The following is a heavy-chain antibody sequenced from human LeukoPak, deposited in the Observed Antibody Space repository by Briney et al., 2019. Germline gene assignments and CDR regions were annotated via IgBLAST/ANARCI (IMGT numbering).Heavy chain of an antibody. CDR2: ISSSSYI. Sequence: GGSLRLSCAASGFTFSSYSMNWVRQAPGEGLEWVSSISSSSYIYYADSVKGRFTISRDNAKNSLYLQMNSLRAEDTAVYYCARSNPGQAWFDPWGQGTLVTVSS. CDR1: GFTFSSYS. J-gene: IGHJ5*02. CDR3: ARSNPGQAWFDP. V-gene: IGHV3-21*01.